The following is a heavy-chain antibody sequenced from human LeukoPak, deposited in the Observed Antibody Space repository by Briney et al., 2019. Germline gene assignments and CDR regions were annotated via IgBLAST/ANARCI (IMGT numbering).Heavy chain of an antibody. CDR1: GFTFSDYY. CDR3: ARAGEGWYNDY. Sequence: GGSLRLPCAASGFTFSDYYMSWIRQAPGKGLEWVSYISSSSSYTNYADSVKGRFTISRDNAKNSLYLQMNSLRAEDTAVYYCARAGEGWYNDYWGQGTLVTVSS. J-gene: IGHJ4*02. CDR2: ISSSSSYT. V-gene: IGHV3-11*05. D-gene: IGHD6-19*01.